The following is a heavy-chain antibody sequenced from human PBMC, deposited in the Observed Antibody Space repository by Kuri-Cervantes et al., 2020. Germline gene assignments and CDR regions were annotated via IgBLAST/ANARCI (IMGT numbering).Heavy chain of an antibody. D-gene: IGHD2-8*01. CDR2: ISYDGSNK. CDR3: AKGDNAVYYYYMDV. V-gene: IGHV3-30*19. CDR1: GFTFSSYG. J-gene: IGHJ6*03. Sequence: LSLTCAASGFTFSSYGMHWVRQAPGKGLEWVAVISYDGSNKYYADSVKGRFTISRDNAKNSLYLQMNSLRAEDTALYYCAKGDNAVYYYYMDVWGKGTTVTVSS.